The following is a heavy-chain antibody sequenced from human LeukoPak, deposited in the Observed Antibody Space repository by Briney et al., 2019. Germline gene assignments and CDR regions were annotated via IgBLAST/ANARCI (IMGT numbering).Heavy chain of an antibody. Sequence: PSETLSLTCTVSGGSISNYYWSWIRQPPGKGLEWIGYIHYSGSTNYNPSLKSRVTMSVDTSKNQLSLKLTSMTAADTAVYYCARELGATVVNYGMDVWGQGTTDTVSS. CDR3: ARELGATVVNYGMDV. CDR2: IHYSGST. J-gene: IGHJ6*02. D-gene: IGHD4-23*01. V-gene: IGHV4-59*01. CDR1: GGSISNYY.